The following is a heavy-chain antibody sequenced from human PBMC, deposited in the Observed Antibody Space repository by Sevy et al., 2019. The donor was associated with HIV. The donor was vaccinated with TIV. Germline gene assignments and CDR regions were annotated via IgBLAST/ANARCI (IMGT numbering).Heavy chain of an antibody. CDR3: ARDGGYSVNFLPSGY. D-gene: IGHD3-10*02. Sequence: GGSLRLSCAASGFTFSGSALHWVRQASGKGLEWVGRIKKIGDSYATAFAASLEGRFTISRDDLKNTVHLQMNSLRAGDTAVYYCARDGGYSVNFLPSGYWGQGTLVTVSS. CDR2: IKKIGDSYAT. CDR1: GFTFSGSA. V-gene: IGHV3-73*01. J-gene: IGHJ4*02.